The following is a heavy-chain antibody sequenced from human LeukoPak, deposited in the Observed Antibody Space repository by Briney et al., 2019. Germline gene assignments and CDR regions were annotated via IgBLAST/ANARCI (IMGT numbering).Heavy chain of an antibody. V-gene: IGHV3-30-3*01. D-gene: IGHD1-26*01. Sequence: GGSLRLSCAASGFTFSSYWMSWVRQAPGKGLEWVAVISYDGSNKYYADSVKGRFTISRDNSKNTLYLQMNSLRAEDTAVYYCARERESPSGGAFDIWGQGTMVTVSS. CDR1: GFTFSSYW. CDR2: ISYDGSNK. J-gene: IGHJ3*02. CDR3: ARERESPSGGAFDI.